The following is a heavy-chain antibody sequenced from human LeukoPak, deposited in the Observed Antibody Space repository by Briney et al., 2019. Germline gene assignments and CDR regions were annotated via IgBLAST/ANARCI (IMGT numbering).Heavy chain of an antibody. Sequence: GASVTVSCQPSAYTFTVYYHQWVRQAPGQGLEWMGWMNPNTGATIYAQKFQGRVTLTRGTSISTAYMELTSLRSDDTAIYYCARDRVCSGWPRPFYFEFWGQGTLVSVSS. D-gene: IGHD6-19*01. CDR3: ARDRVCSGWPRPFYFEF. J-gene: IGHJ4*02. CDR1: AYTFTVYY. V-gene: IGHV1-2*02. CDR2: MNPNTGAT.